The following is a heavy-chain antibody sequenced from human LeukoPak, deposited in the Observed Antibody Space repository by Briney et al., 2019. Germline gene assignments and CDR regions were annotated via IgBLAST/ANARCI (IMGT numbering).Heavy chain of an antibody. Sequence: ASVKVSCKASGYTFTGYYMHWVRQAPGQGLEWVGWINPNSGGTNYAQKFQGRVTMTRDTSISTAYMELSRLRSDDTAVYYCARIRVSKHGETFDYWGQGTLVTVSS. CDR3: ARIRVSKHGETFDY. J-gene: IGHJ4*02. CDR1: GYTFTGYY. V-gene: IGHV1-2*02. D-gene: IGHD2-21*01. CDR2: INPNSGGT.